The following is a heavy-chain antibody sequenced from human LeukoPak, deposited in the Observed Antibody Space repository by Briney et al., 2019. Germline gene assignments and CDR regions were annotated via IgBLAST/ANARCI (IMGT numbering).Heavy chain of an antibody. V-gene: IGHV3-30*03. Sequence: GGSLRLSCAASGFTFSSYGMHWVRQAPGKGLEWVAVISYDGSNKYYADSVKGRFTISRDNSKNTLYLQMNSLRAEDTAVYYCARTRARSYYDFWSGYYTVGYHYWGQGTLVTVSS. CDR3: ARTRARSYYDFWSGYYTVGYHY. D-gene: IGHD3-3*01. J-gene: IGHJ4*02. CDR1: GFTFSSYG. CDR2: ISYDGSNK.